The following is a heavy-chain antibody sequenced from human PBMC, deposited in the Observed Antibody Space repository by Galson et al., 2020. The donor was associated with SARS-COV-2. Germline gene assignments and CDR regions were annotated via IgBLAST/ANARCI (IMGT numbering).Heavy chain of an antibody. Sequence: NSGGSLRLSCAASGFTLSSYSMNWVRQAPGKGLEWVSSISSSSSYIYYADSVKGRFTISRDNAKNSLYLQMNSLRAEDTAVYYCARENSGSYYGYYYYGMDVWGQGTTVTVSS. D-gene: IGHD1-26*01. V-gene: IGHV3-21*01. CDR1: GFTLSSYS. J-gene: IGHJ6*02. CDR3: ARENSGSYYGYYYYGMDV. CDR2: ISSSSSYI.